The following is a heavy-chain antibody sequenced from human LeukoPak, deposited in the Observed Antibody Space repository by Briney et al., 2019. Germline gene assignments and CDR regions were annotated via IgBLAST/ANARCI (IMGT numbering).Heavy chain of an antibody. Sequence: PSETLSLTCTVSGGSISTSSYYWGWIRQPPGKGLEWIGSIYYSGSTYYNPSLKSRVTISVDTSKNQFSLKLSSVTAADTAVYYCARVAPYYDFWSGYSDYYYMDVWGKGTTVTVSS. J-gene: IGHJ6*03. CDR2: IYYSGST. CDR3: ARVAPYYDFWSGYSDYYYMDV. CDR1: GGSISTSSYY. V-gene: IGHV4-39*07. D-gene: IGHD3-3*01.